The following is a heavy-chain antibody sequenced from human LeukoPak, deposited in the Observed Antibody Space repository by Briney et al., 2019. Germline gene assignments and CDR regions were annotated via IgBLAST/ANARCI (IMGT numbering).Heavy chain of an antibody. CDR2: INHSGST. CDR3: ARNSDTAMVDY. V-gene: IGHV4-34*01. D-gene: IGHD5-18*01. Sequence: SETLSLTCAVYGGSFSGYYWSWIRRPPGKGLEWIGEINHSGSTNYNPSLKSRVTISVDTSKNQFSLKLSSVTAADTAVYYCARNSDTAMVDYWSQGTLVTVSS. CDR1: GGSFSGYY. J-gene: IGHJ4*02.